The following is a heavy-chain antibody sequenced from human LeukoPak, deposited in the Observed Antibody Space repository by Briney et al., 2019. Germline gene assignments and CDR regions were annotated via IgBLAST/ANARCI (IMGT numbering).Heavy chain of an antibody. CDR1: RFTFSSFW. Sequence: GGSLRLSCAASRFTFSSFWMTWVRQAPGKGLEWVANIKQDGTEKYSVDSVKGRFTISRDNAKNTLYLQMNSLRAEDTAVYFCARSSGWSLFDYWGQGTLVTVSS. V-gene: IGHV3-7*01. D-gene: IGHD6-19*01. J-gene: IGHJ4*02. CDR2: IKQDGTEK. CDR3: ARSSGWSLFDY.